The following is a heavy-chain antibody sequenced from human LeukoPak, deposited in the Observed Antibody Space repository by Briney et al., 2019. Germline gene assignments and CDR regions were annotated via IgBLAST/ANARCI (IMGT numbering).Heavy chain of an antibody. Sequence: SVKVSCKASGCTFSSYAISWVRQAPGQGLEWMGVIIPIIGTANYAQKFQGRVTITADESTSTAYMELSSLRSEDTAVYYCARDPRRLALAAAGLFDPWGQGTLVTVSS. CDR3: ARDPRRLALAAAGLFDP. D-gene: IGHD6-13*01. CDR2: IIPIIGTA. J-gene: IGHJ5*02. CDR1: GCTFSSYA. V-gene: IGHV1-69*13.